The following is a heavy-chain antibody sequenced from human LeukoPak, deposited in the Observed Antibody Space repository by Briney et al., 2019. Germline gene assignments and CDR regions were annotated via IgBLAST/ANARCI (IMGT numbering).Heavy chain of an antibody. CDR3: AREDWGRFGELSWFDP. D-gene: IGHD3-10*01. J-gene: IGHJ5*02. Sequence: GASVKVSCKASGGTFSSYAISWVRQAPGQGLEGMGGIIPIFGTTNYAQKFQGRVTITADESTSTAYMELSSLRSEDTAVYYCAREDWGRFGELSWFDPWGQGTLVTVSS. CDR1: GGTFSSYA. CDR2: IIPIFGTT. V-gene: IGHV1-69*01.